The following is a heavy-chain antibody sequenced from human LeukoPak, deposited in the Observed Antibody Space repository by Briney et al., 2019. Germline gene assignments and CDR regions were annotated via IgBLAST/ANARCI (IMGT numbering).Heavy chain of an antibody. Sequence: SETLSLTCSVSGDSFSRHYWSWIRQPPGKGLEWIGYIFGSGSTHSDSSLKSRVTISVDTSKNQFSLKLSSVTAADTAVYYCARQVRDGYPNWFDPWGQGTLVTVSS. CDR3: ARQVRDGYPNWFDP. J-gene: IGHJ5*02. D-gene: IGHD5-24*01. CDR2: IFGSGST. V-gene: IGHV4-59*08. CDR1: GDSFSRHY.